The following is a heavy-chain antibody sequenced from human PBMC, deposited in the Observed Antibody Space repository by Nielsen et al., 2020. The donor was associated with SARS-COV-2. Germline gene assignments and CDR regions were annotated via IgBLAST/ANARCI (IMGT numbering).Heavy chain of an antibody. V-gene: IGHV3-23*01. CDR3: AGGGLHSSSWYLYYYYYGMDV. D-gene: IGHD6-13*01. Sequence: GESLKISCAASGFTFSSYAMSWVRQAPGKGLEWVSAISGSGGSTYYADSVKGRFTISRDNSKNTLYLQMNSLRAEDTAVYYCAGGGLHSSSWYLYYYYYGMDVWGQGTTVTVSS. CDR1: GFTFSSYA. J-gene: IGHJ6*02. CDR2: ISGSGGST.